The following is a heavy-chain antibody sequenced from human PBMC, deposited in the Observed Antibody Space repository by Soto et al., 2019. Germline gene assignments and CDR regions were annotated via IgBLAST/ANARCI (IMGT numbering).Heavy chain of an antibody. D-gene: IGHD2-15*01. CDR1: GFSLRISGVG. Sequence: QITLKESGPTLVKPTQTLTLTCTFSGFSLRISGVGVGWIRQPPGKALEWLALIYWDDDKRYSPSLKSRLTIPKDTSKTQAVLTMTNMDPVDTATYYCAHSATVGAAFDIWGQGTMVTVSS. CDR2: IYWDDDK. CDR3: AHSATVGAAFDI. V-gene: IGHV2-5*02. J-gene: IGHJ3*02.